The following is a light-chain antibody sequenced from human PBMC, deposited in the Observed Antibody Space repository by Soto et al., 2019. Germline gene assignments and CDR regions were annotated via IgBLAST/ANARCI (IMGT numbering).Light chain of an antibody. J-gene: IGKJ5*01. V-gene: IGKV3-11*01. CDR3: QQRTDWIT. CDR1: QSLDNY. Sequence: EIFVTQSPPSLSLSRWERATLSCRASQSLDNYLAWYQQKPGQAPRLLIYDASNRATGIPARFSGSGSGTDFTLTISSLEPEDFGIYYCQQRTDWITFGQGTRLEIK. CDR2: DAS.